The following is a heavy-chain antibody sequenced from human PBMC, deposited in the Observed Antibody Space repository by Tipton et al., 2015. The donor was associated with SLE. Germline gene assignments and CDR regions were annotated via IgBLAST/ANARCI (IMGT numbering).Heavy chain of an antibody. CDR2: ISSGLDSI. CDR3: ARVLGSFYAMDV. J-gene: IGHJ6*02. V-gene: IGHV3-21*01. CDR1: GFTFNDYN. Sequence: SLRLSCVASGFTFNDYNFNWVRQAPGKGLEWVSSISSGLDSISYADSVRGRFTISRDIANDSVYLQMNGLRAEDTAVYYCARVLGSFYAMDVWGQGTTVTVSS.